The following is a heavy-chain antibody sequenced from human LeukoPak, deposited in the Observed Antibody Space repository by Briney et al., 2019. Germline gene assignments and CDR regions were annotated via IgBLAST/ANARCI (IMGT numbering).Heavy chain of an antibody. CDR2: IIPIFGTA. D-gene: IGHD3-9*01. Sequence: SVKVSCKASGGTFSSYAISWVRQAPGQGLEWMGGIIPIFGTANYAQKFQGRVTITADKSTSTAYMELSSLRSEDTAVYYCARGPSYDILTGYKSYYYYYYMDVWGKGTTVTVSS. CDR3: ARGPSYDILTGYKSYYYYYYMDV. V-gene: IGHV1-69*06. J-gene: IGHJ6*03. CDR1: GGTFSSYA.